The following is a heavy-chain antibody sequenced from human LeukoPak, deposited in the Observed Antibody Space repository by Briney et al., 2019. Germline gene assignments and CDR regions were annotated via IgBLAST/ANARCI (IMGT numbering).Heavy chain of an antibody. D-gene: IGHD5-18*01. CDR2: IYYSGST. V-gene: IGHV4-61*01. Sequence: PSETLSLTCTVSGGSVSSGSYYWSWLRQPPGKGLEWVGYIYYSGSTNYNPSLKSRVTISVDTSKNQFSLKLSSVTAADTAVYYCARDRAKQSGYSYGTQYYFDYWGQGTLVTVSS. CDR3: ARDRAKQSGYSYGTQYYFDY. J-gene: IGHJ4*02. CDR1: GGSVSSGSYY.